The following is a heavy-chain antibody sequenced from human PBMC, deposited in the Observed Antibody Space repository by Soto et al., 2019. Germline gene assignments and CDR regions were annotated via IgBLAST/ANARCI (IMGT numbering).Heavy chain of an antibody. CDR1: GGTFSSYT. CDR2: IIPILGIA. D-gene: IGHD2-15*01. J-gene: IGHJ5*02. V-gene: IGHV1-69*02. Sequence: QVQLVQSGAEVKKPGSSVKVSCKASGGTFSSYTISWVRQAPGQGLEWMGRIIPILGIANYAQKFQGRVTITADKSTSTAYMELSSLRSEDTAMYYCARYSRYCSGGSCYNWFDPWGQGTLVTVSS. CDR3: ARYSRYCSGGSCYNWFDP.